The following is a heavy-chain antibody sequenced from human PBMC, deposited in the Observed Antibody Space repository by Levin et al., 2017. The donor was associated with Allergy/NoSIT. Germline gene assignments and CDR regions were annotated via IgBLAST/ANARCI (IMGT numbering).Heavy chain of an antibody. CDR1: GGSISSSSYY. CDR3: ARLWGDYDSSGYQGY. J-gene: IGHJ4*02. D-gene: IGHD3-22*01. V-gene: IGHV4-39*01. CDR2: IYYSGST. Sequence: SSQTLSLTCTVSGGSISSSSYYWGWIRQPPGKGLEWIGSIYYSGSTYYNPSLKSRVTISVDTSKNQFSLKLSSVTAADTAVYYCARLWGDYDSSGYQGYWGQGTLVTVSS.